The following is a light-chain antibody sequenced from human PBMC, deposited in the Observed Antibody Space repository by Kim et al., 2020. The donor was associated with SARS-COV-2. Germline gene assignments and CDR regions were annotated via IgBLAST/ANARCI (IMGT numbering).Light chain of an antibody. Sequence: LVNTSCTRTSSDVGSYNFASGYQQNPGKAPKLIIYEVNKRPSGVPDRFSGSKSGNTASLTVSGPQAEDEADYYCTSHAGSFKVVFGGGTQLTVL. CDR1: SSDVGSYNF. J-gene: IGLJ3*02. CDR2: EVN. CDR3: TSHAGSFKVV. V-gene: IGLV2-8*01.